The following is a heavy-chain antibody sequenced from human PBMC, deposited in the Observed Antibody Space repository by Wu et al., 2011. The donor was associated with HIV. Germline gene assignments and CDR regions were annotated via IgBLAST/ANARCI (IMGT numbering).Heavy chain of an antibody. V-gene: IGHV1-69*05. Sequence: QVQLVQSGAEVKKPGSSVKVSCKASGGTFSSYAISWVRQAPGQGLEWMGGIVPLFGTAIYAQKFRDRVTITSDEATNTAYMELNSLRSEDTALYYCARGSQYCSTSSCYHFDYWGQGSLVTVSS. CDR1: GGTFSSYA. D-gene: IGHD2-2*01. CDR2: IVPLFGTA. CDR3: ARGSQYCSTSSCYHFDY. J-gene: IGHJ4*02.